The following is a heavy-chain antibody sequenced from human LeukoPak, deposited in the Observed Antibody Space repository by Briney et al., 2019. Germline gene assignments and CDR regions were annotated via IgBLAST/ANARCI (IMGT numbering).Heavy chain of an antibody. Sequence: PGGSLRRSCAASGFTFSSYSMNWVRPAPGKGLEWVSSISSSSSYIYYADSVKGRFTISRDNAKNSLSLQMNSLRAEDTAVYYCARFRRADLAGTGVRWFDPWGQGTLVTVSS. CDR3: ARFRRADLAGTGVRWFDP. CDR2: ISSSSSYI. D-gene: IGHD6-19*01. J-gene: IGHJ5*02. V-gene: IGHV3-21*01. CDR1: GFTFSSYS.